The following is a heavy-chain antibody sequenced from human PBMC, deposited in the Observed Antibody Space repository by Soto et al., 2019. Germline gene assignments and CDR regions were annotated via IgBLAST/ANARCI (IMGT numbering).Heavy chain of an antibody. Sequence: QVQLVQSGAEVKEPGASVKVSCKASGYTFVSYGISWVRQAPGQGLEWMGWISPYNDNTKYAQKLQGRATMTTDTSTSTVYMELRSLRSDDTAVYYCSRDAQTSLVAAFEIWGQGTMVTVSS. V-gene: IGHV1-18*01. J-gene: IGHJ3*02. D-gene: IGHD6-13*01. CDR1: GYTFVSYG. CDR3: SRDAQTSLVAAFEI. CDR2: ISPYNDNT.